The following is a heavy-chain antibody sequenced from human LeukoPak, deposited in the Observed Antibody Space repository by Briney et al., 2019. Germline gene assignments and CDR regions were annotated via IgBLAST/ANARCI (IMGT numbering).Heavy chain of an antibody. J-gene: IGHJ4*02. CDR1: GGSISSSSYY. V-gene: IGHV4-39*07. CDR3: ARDFDSVAGLSYAFDY. D-gene: IGHD6-19*01. Sequence: SETLSLTCTVSGGSISSSSYYWGWIRQPPGKGLEWIGSIYYSGSTYYNPSLKSRVTISVDTSKNQFSLKLSSVTAADTAVYYCARDFDSVAGLSYAFDYWGQGTLVTVSS. CDR2: IYYSGST.